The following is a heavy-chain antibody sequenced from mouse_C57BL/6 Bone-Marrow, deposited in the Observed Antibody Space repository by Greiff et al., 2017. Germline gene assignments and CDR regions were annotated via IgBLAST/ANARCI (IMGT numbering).Heavy chain of an antibody. CDR3: ARTGPLGRSFDY. Sequence: VQLQQSGAELVKPGASVKMSCKASGYTFTSYCITWVKQRPGQGLEWIGDIYPTSGRTNYNEKFKSKAILTVDTSSNTAYMQLSSLTSEDSAVFYCARTGPLGRSFDYWDQGTTLPVTS. J-gene: IGHJ2*01. CDR2: IYPTSGRT. CDR1: GYTFTSYC. D-gene: IGHD4-1*01. V-gene: IGHV1-55*01.